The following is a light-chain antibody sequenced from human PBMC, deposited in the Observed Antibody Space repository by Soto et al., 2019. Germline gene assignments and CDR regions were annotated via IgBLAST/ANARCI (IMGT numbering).Light chain of an antibody. Sequence: DIQMTQSPSTLSASVGDRVTITCRASQSISSWLAWYQQKPGKAPKLLIYKASSLESGVPSRFSGSGSGTDFTLTISSLQPDEFAAYCCQQYNSYSFTFGQGTKLEIK. CDR3: QQYNSYSFT. V-gene: IGKV1-5*03. CDR1: QSISSW. CDR2: KAS. J-gene: IGKJ2*01.